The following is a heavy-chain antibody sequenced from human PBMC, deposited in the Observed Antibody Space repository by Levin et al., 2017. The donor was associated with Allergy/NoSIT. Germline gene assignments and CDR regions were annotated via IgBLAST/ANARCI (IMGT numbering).Heavy chain of an antibody. CDR3: ARYYGSRDAFDI. Sequence: SETLSLTCTVSGGSISSGDYYWSWIRQPPGKGLEWIGYIYYSGSTYYNPSLKSRVTISVDTSKNQFSLKLSSVTAADTAVYYCARYYGSRDAFDIWGQGTMVTVSS. J-gene: IGHJ3*02. CDR1: GGSISSGDYY. D-gene: IGHD3-10*01. V-gene: IGHV4-30-4*01. CDR2: IYYSGST.